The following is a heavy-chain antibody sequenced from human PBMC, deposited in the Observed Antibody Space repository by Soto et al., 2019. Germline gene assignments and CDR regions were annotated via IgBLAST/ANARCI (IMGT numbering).Heavy chain of an antibody. CDR3: ARVRQGCSANNCYFDP. CDR1: GGSVRAPDW. CDR2: VHISGHS. Sequence: PSETLSLTCTLSGGSVRAPDWWNWVRQSPDKGLEWIAEVHISGHSNYNPSLRSRVSVSIDSSKNQFYLNLNSVTAADTAIYYCARVRQGCSANNCYFDPWGQGTHVTVSS. J-gene: IGHJ5*01. V-gene: IGHV4-4*02. D-gene: IGHD1-1*01.